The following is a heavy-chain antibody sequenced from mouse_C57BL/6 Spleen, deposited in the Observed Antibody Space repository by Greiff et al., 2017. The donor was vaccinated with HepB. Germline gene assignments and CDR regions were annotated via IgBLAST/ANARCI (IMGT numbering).Heavy chain of an antibody. V-gene: IGHV1-26*01. CDR3: AKGSGGYWYFDV. Sequence: EVQLQQSGPELVKPGASVKISCKASGYTFTDYYMNWVKQSHGKSLEWIGDINPNNGGTSYNQKFKGKATLTVDKSSSTAYMELRSLTSEDSAVYYCAKGSGGYWYFDVWGTGTTVTVSS. J-gene: IGHJ1*03. CDR2: INPNNGGT. CDR1: GYTFTDYY.